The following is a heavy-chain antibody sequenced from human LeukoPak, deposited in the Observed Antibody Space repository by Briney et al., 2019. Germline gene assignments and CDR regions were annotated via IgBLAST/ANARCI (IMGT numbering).Heavy chain of an antibody. CDR3: ASVADY. V-gene: IGHV3-30*04. CDR2: ISYDGSNK. Sequence: GGSLRLSCAASGFTFSSYAMHWVRQAPGKGLERVAVISYDGSNKYYADSVKGRFTISRDTSKNTVYLQMNSLRSEDTAVYYCASVADYWGQGTLVTISS. CDR1: GFTFSSYA. J-gene: IGHJ4*02.